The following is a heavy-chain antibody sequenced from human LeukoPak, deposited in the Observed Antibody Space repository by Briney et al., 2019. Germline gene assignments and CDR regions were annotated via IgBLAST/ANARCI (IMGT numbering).Heavy chain of an antibody. CDR2: IRDKGNSYAT. V-gene: IGHV3-73*01. CDR3: TRLPTCSSSSCPFDY. J-gene: IGHJ4*02. CDR1: GFIFSGSA. Sequence: GGSLRLSCAASGFIFSGSAIQWVRQASGRGLEWIGRIRDKGNSYATVYGASVNGRFSISRDDPKNTAYLQMNSLKTEDTAVYYCTRLPTCSSSSCPFDYWGQGTLVTVSS. D-gene: IGHD2-2*01.